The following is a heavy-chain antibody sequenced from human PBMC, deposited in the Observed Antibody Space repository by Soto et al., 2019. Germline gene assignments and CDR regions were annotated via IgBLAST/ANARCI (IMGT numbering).Heavy chain of an antibody. CDR2: ISWNSGSI. CDR3: AKGLAGYYYYGMDV. Sequence: EVQLVESGGGLVQPGRSLRLSCAASGFTFDDYAMHWVRQAPGKGLEWVSGISWNSGSIGYVDSVKGRFTISRDNAKNSLYLQMNSLRAEDTALYYCAKGLAGYYYYGMDVWGQGTTVTVSS. V-gene: IGHV3-9*01. CDR1: GFTFDDYA. J-gene: IGHJ6*02.